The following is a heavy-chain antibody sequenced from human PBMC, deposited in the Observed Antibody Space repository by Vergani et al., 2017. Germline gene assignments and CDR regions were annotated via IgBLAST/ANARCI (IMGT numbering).Heavy chain of an antibody. V-gene: IGHV3-53*01. D-gene: IGHD6-19*01. CDR3: ARVGIAVAGSHMDY. CDR1: GFTVSSNY. CDR2: IYSGGST. Sequence: EVQLVESGGGLIQPGGSLRLSCAASGFTVSSNYMSWVRQGPGKGLEWVSVIYSGGSTYYADSVKGRFTISRDNSKNTLYLQMNRLRAEDTAVYYCARVGIAVAGSHMDYGGQGTLVTVSS. J-gene: IGHJ4*02.